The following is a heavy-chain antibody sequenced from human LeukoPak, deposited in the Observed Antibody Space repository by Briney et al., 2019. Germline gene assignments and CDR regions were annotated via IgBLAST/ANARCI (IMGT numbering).Heavy chain of an antibody. CDR2: MNVKSGTA. V-gene: IGHV1-8*01. D-gene: IGHD4/OR15-4a*01. J-gene: IGHJ5*02. CDR3: ARLPGYFGAS. CDR1: GYPFTSYD. Sequence: ASVKVSCTASGYPFTSYDLNWVRQAPGPRLEWMGCMNVKSGTADYAPKFQGRVTMTRNTSISTAYMELSSLRPEDTAVYYCARLPGYFGASWGQGTLVTVSS.